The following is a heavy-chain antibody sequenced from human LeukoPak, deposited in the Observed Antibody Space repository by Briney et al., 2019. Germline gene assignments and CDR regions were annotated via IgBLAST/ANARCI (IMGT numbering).Heavy chain of an antibody. D-gene: IGHD5-24*01. CDR3: ARGLATTRAHFDY. CDR1: GYTFTSYD. Sequence: ASVTVSCKASGYTFTSYDINWVRQASGQGLEWMGWMNPNSGNTGYAQKFQGRVTMTRNTSISTAYMELSSLRSEDTAVYYCARGLATTRAHFDYWGQGTLVTVSS. V-gene: IGHV1-8*01. J-gene: IGHJ4*02. CDR2: MNPNSGNT.